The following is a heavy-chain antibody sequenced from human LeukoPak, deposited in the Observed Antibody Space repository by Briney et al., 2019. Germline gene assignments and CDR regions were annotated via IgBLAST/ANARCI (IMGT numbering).Heavy chain of an antibody. CDR2: ISANGDTI. CDR3: VSAYGGLLDY. J-gene: IGHJ4*02. V-gene: IGHV3-48*03. CDR1: GFTFTTYE. Sequence: GGSLRLSCAASGFTFTTYEMNWVRQAPGKGLEWLSYISANGDTIYYADSVKGRFTISRDNGRKSLYLQMNSLRVEDAGIYYCVSAYGGLLDYWGQGTLVTVSS. D-gene: IGHD3-16*01.